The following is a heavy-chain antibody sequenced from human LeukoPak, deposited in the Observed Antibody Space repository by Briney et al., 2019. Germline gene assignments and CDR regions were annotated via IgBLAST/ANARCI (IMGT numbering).Heavy chain of an antibody. Sequence: SVKVSCKASGGTFISYALSWVRQAPGQGLEWMGGIIPIFGTANYAQKFQGRVTITADESTSTAYMELSSLRSEDTAVYYCAAVVPAVMGYFDYWGQGTLVTVFS. V-gene: IGHV1-69*13. D-gene: IGHD2-2*01. CDR2: IIPIFGTA. CDR3: AAVVPAVMGYFDY. CDR1: GGTFISYA. J-gene: IGHJ4*02.